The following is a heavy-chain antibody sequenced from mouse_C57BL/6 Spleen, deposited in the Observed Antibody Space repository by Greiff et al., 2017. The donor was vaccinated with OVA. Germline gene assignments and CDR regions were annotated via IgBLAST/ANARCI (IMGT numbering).Heavy chain of an antibody. CDR2: IDPSDSYY. CDR3: ALITTVVAPGYFDV. V-gene: IGHV1-50*01. D-gene: IGHD1-1*01. CDR1: GYTFTSYW. Sequence: VQLQQPGAELVKPGASVKLSCKASGYTFTSYWMQWVQQRPGQGLEWIGGIDPSDSYYNSNQKFKVKATLTVDTAYSTAYMQLSSLTSEDSAVDYCALITTVVAPGYFDVWGTGTTVTVSS. J-gene: IGHJ1*03.